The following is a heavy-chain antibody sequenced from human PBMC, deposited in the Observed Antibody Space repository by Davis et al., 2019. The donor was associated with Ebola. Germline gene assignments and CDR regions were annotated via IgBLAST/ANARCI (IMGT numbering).Heavy chain of an antibody. D-gene: IGHD2-8*02. Sequence: ASVKVSCKASGYTFTGYYMHWVRQAPGQGLEWMGWINPNSGGTNYAQNFQGRVTMTRDTSITTAYMELSRLRSDDTAVYYCARARGGTEYDAFDIWGQGTMVTVSS. V-gene: IGHV1-2*02. CDR1: GYTFTGYY. CDR2: INPNSGGT. J-gene: IGHJ3*02. CDR3: ARARGGTEYDAFDI.